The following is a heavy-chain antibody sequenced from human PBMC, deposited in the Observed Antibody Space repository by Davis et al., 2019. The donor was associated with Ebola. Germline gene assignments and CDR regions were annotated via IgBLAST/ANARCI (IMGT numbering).Heavy chain of an antibody. CDR2: IIPIFGTA. J-gene: IGHJ6*02. Sequence: SVKVSCKASGYTFTSYGISWVRQAPGQGLEWMGGIIPIFGTANYAQKFQGRVTITADESTSTAYMELSSLRSEDTAVYYCARGKFGELSDNYYYYGMDVWGQGTTVTVSS. D-gene: IGHD3-10*01. CDR1: GYTFTSYG. CDR3: ARGKFGELSDNYYYYGMDV. V-gene: IGHV1-69*13.